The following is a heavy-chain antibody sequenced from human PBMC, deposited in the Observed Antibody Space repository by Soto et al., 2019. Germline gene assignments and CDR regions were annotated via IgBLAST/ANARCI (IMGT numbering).Heavy chain of an antibody. Sequence: GGSLTLSCAASGFTFSSYAMSWVRQAPAKGLEWVSAIRGSGGSTYYADSVKGRFTISRDNSKNTLYLQMNSLRAEDTAVYYCAKRSSGYPLYYYYYYGMDVWGQGTTVTVSS. D-gene: IGHD3-3*01. CDR3: AKRSSGYPLYYYYYYGMDV. CDR1: GFTFSSYA. J-gene: IGHJ6*02. CDR2: IRGSGGST. V-gene: IGHV3-23*01.